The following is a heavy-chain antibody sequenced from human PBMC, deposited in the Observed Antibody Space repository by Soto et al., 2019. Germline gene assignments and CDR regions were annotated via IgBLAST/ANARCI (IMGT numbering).Heavy chain of an antibody. V-gene: IGHV1-46*01. CDR2: INPSGGST. D-gene: IGHD2-21*02. Sequence: GASVKVSCKASGYTFTSYYMHWVRQAPGQGLEWMGIINPSGGSTSYAQKFQGRVTMTRDTSTGTVYMELSSLRSEDTAVYYCARDLNEDAYCGGDCYSSQDYWGQGTLVTSPQ. CDR3: ARDLNEDAYCGGDCYSSQDY. J-gene: IGHJ4*02. CDR1: GYTFTSYY.